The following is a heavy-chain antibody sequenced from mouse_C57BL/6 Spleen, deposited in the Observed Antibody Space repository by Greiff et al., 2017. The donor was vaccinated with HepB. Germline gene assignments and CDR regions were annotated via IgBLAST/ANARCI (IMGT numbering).Heavy chain of an antibody. CDR2: SRNKANDYTT. D-gene: IGHD1-2*01. CDR1: GFTFSDFY. Sequence: DVHLVESGGGLVQSGRSLRLSCATSGFTFSDFYMEWVRQAPGKGLEWIAASRNKANDYTTEYSASVKGRFIVSRDTSQSILYLQMNALRAEDTAIYYCARVITTNWYFDVWGTGTTVTVSS. CDR3: ARVITTNWYFDV. V-gene: IGHV7-1*01. J-gene: IGHJ1*03.